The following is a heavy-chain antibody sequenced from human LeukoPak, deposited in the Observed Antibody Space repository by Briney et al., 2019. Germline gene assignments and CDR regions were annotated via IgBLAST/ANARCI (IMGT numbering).Heavy chain of an antibody. CDR3: ARPYLVGATTPVVY. V-gene: IGHV1-2*02. D-gene: IGHD1-26*01. Sequence: ASVKVSCEASGYTFTGYYMHWVRQAPGQGLEWMGWINPNSGGTNYAQKFQGRVTMTRDTSISTAYMELSRLRSDDTAVYYCARPYLVGATTPVVYWGQGTLVTVSS. J-gene: IGHJ4*02. CDR2: INPNSGGT. CDR1: GYTFTGYY.